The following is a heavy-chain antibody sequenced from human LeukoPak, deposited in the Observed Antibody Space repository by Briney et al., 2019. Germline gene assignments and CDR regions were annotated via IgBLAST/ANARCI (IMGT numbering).Heavy chain of an antibody. V-gene: IGHV3-30*03. CDR2: ISYDGSNK. CDR3: ARDRSGSWALGY. J-gene: IGHJ4*02. Sequence: GRSLRLSCVASRFTFSSHGMHCVRQAPGKGLEWVAIISYDGSNKYFADSVKGRFTISRDSSKNTLYLQMNSLRAEDTAVYYCARDRSGSWALGYWGQGTLVTVSS. D-gene: IGHD6-13*01. CDR1: RFTFSSHG.